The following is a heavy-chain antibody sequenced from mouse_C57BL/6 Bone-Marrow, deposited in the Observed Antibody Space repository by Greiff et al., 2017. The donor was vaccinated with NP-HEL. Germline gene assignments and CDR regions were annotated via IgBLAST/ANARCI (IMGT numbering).Heavy chain of an antibody. CDR1: GFNIKDDY. CDR3: TTGDPFAY. J-gene: IGHJ3*01. V-gene: IGHV14-4*01. Sequence: VQLQQSGAELVRPGASVKLSCTASGFNIKDDYMHWVKQRPEQGLEWIGWIDPENGDTEYASKFQGKATITADTSSNTAYLQLSSLTSEDTAVYYCTTGDPFAYWGQGTLVTVSA. CDR2: IDPENGDT.